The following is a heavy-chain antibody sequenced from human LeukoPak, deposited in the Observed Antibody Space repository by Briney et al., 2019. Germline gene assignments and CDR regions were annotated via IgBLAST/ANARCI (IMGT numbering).Heavy chain of an antibody. V-gene: IGHV3-53*01. CDR3: ARELIAAAGTPYFDY. Sequence: GGSLRLSCAASGFTFSNAWMNWVRQAPGKGLEWVSVIYSGGSTYYADSVKGRFTISRDNSKNTLYLQMNSLRAEDTAVYYCARELIAAAGTPYFDYWGQGTLVTVSS. D-gene: IGHD6-13*01. CDR2: IYSGGST. CDR1: GFTFSNAW. J-gene: IGHJ4*02.